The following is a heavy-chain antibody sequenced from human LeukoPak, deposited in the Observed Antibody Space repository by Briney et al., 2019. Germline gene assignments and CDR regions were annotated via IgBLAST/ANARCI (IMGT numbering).Heavy chain of an antibody. CDR1: GDTVSRNIAA. D-gene: IGHD3-22*01. V-gene: IGHV6-1*01. CDR3: AREVGNVFGY. J-gene: IGHJ4*02. Sequence: SQTLSLTCAISGDTVSRNIAAWNWIRQSPSRGLEWLGRTYYTSKWFHDYALSVKSRITINPDTSKNRVSLQLNSVTPEDTAVYFCAREVGNVFGYWGQGTLVTVSS. CDR2: TYYTSKWFH.